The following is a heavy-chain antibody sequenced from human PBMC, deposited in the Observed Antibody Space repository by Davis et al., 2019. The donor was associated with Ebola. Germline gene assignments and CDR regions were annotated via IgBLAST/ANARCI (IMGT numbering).Heavy chain of an antibody. V-gene: IGHV3-33*01. D-gene: IGHD2-2*02. Sequence: GGSLRLSCAASGFTFSSYGMHWVRQAPGKGLEWVAVIWYDGSNKYYADSVKGRFTISRDNSKNTLYLQMNSLRAEDTAVYYCAREDIVVVPAAIGYYYYSMDVWGQGTTVTVSS. CDR2: IWYDGSNK. CDR3: AREDIVVVPAAIGYYYYSMDV. CDR1: GFTFSSYG. J-gene: IGHJ6*02.